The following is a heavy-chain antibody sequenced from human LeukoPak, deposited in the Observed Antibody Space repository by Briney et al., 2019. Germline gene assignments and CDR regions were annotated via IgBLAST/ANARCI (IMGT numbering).Heavy chain of an antibody. D-gene: IGHD5-18*01. V-gene: IGHV4-59*08. CDR3: ARQETVDTAMATY. Sequence: SETLTLTCTVSGGSISSYYWSWIRQPPGKGLEWIGYIYYSGRTNYNRSLKSRVTISADTCKNQFSLKLSSVTAADTAVYYCARQETVDTAMATYWGEGTLVTVSS. CDR1: GGSISSYY. J-gene: IGHJ4*02. CDR2: IYYSGRT.